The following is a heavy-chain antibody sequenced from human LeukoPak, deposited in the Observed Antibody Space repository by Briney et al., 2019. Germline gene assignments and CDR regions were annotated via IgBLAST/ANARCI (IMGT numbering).Heavy chain of an antibody. CDR1: GYTFTGYY. CDR2: INPNSGGT. Sequence: ASVKVSCKASGYTFTGYYMHWVRQAPGQGLEWMGWINPNSGGTNYAQKFQGRVTMTRDTSISTAYMELSRLRSDDTAVYYCARYRTYYYDSSGVGFDPWGQGTLVTVSS. V-gene: IGHV1-2*02. CDR3: ARYRTYYYDSSGVGFDP. J-gene: IGHJ5*02. D-gene: IGHD3-22*01.